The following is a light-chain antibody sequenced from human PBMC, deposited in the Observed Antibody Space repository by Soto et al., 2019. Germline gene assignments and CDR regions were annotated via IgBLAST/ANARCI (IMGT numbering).Light chain of an antibody. CDR1: QTISSW. CDR3: QHYNSYSEA. CDR2: KAS. V-gene: IGKV1-5*03. Sequence: DIRMTQSPSTLSGSVGDRVTITCRASQTISSWLAWYQQKPGKAPKLLIYKASTLKSGVPSRFSGSGSGTEFTLTISSLQPDDFATYYCQHYNSYSEAFGQGTKVDIX. J-gene: IGKJ1*01.